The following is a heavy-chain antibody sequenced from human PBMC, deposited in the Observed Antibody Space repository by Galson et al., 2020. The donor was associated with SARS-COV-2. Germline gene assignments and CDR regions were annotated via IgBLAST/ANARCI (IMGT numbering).Heavy chain of an antibody. V-gene: IGHV3-23*01. CDR1: GFTFSSYA. Sequence: GGSLRLSCAASGFTFSSYAMSWVRQAPGKGLEWVSTISGGGGSTYYADSMKGRFTISRDNSKNTLYLQMNSLRAEDTAVYYCAKERDDYGGNSLGYWGQGTLVTVSS. D-gene: IGHD4-17*01. CDR2: ISGGGGST. CDR3: AKERDDYGGNSLGY. J-gene: IGHJ4*02.